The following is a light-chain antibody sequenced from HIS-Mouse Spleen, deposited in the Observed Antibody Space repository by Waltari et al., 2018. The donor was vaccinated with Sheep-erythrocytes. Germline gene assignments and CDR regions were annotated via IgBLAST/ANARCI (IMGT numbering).Light chain of an antibody. V-gene: IGLV2-23*01. CDR3: GSCAGSSTPWV. J-gene: IGLJ3*02. CDR1: SSDVGSYNL. Sequence: QSALTQPASVSGSPGQSITISCTGTSSDVGSYNLFSWYQQHPGKAPKLMIYEGSRRRSGGSTRVCGSKAGNTASLPVSGLQAEDEADYYCGSCAGSSTPWVFGGGTKLTVL. CDR2: EGS.